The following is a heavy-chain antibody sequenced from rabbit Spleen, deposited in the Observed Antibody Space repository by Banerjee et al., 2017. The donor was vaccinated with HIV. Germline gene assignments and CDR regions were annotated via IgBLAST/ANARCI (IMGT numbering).Heavy chain of an antibody. Sequence: QSLEESGGGLVQPEGSLALTCKASGFSFSSSDYISWVRQAPGKGLEWIGIIYSAKGSTDYASWVNGRFTISSDNAQSTVDLKMTSLTAADTATYFCARAIVPWLGLTRLDLWGPGTPVTVS. J-gene: IGHJ3*01. CDR3: ARAIVPWLGLTRLDL. CDR2: IYSAKGST. D-gene: IGHD4-1*01. V-gene: IGHV1S43*01. CDR1: GFSFSSSDY.